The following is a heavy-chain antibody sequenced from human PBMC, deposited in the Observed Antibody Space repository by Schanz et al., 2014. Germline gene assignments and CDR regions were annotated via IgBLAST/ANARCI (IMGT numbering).Heavy chain of an antibody. V-gene: IGHV1-18*04. CDR3: ARARYTGYDCSGY. D-gene: IGHD5-12*01. J-gene: IGHJ4*02. CDR2: ISAHKGNT. Sequence: QVQLVQSGAEVKKPGASVKVSCKASGYTFTNYGISWVRQAPGQGLEWMGWISAHKGNTYYAQKLQGRVTMTSDTSISTAFMELSGLTSDDTATYFCARARYTGYDCSGYWGQGTLLIVSS. CDR1: GYTFTNYG.